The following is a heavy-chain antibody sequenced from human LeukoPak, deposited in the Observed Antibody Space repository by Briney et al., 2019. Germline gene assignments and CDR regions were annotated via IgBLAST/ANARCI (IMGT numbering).Heavy chain of an antibody. Sequence: GASVKVSCKASGVSFSSYAISWVRQAPGQGLEWMGGIIPISGTAKYAQKFQGRVTITTDESTTTAYMEVSSLRSEDTAMYYCATGPSVVVEPFFDSWGQGTQVTVSS. CDR2: IIPISGTA. CDR1: GVSFSSYA. CDR3: ATGPSVVVEPFFDS. J-gene: IGHJ4*02. D-gene: IGHD2-15*01. V-gene: IGHV1-69*05.